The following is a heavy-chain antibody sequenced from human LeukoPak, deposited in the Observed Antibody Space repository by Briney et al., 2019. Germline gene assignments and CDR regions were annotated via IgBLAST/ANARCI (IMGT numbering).Heavy chain of an antibody. J-gene: IGHJ6*03. CDR3: ARVSYGTTVVFDYYYMDV. CDR1: GGSISSYY. D-gene: IGHD4-23*01. Sequence: PSETLSLTCTVSGGSISSYYWSWIRQPPGKGLEWIGYIYYSGSTNYNPSLKSRVTISVDTSKNQFSLKLGSVTAADTAVYYRARVSYGTTVVFDYYYMDVWGKGTTVTVSS. V-gene: IGHV4-59*01. CDR2: IYYSGST.